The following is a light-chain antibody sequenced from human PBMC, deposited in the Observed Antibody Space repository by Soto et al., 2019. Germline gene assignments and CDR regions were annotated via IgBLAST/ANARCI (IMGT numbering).Light chain of an antibody. CDR3: QQRSNWPYT. V-gene: IGKV3-11*01. Sequence: EIVLTQSPATLSLSPGERATLSCRASQSVSSYLAWYQQKPGQAPRLLIYDASNRATGIPARFSGSGSGTDFTLTISSLEPEEFAVYYCQQRSNWPYTCGQGTKLEIK. CDR1: QSVSSY. J-gene: IGKJ2*01. CDR2: DAS.